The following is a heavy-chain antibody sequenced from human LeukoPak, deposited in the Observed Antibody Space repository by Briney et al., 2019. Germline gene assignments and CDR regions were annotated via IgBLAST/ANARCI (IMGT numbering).Heavy chain of an antibody. J-gene: IGHJ4*02. D-gene: IGHD3-3*01. CDR1: GFTFSSYW. CDR3: AREGFLEWLINIDY. CDR2: IKQDGSEK. V-gene: IGHV3-7*01. Sequence: GGSLRLSCAASGFTFSSYWMSWVRQAPGKGLEWVANIKQDGSEKYYVDSVKGRFTISRDNAKNSLYLQMNSLRAEDTAVYYCAREGFLEWLINIDYWGQGTLVTVSS.